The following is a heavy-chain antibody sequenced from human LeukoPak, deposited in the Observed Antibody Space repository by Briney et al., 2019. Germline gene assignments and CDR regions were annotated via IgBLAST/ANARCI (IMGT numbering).Heavy chain of an antibody. CDR3: VLRFFGVVSDY. CDR2: IYSGGST. D-gene: IGHD3-3*01. CDR1: GFTVSINY. V-gene: IGHV3-53*01. J-gene: IGHJ4*02. Sequence: GGSLRLSCAASGFTVSINYMSWVRQAPGKGLEWVSVIYSGGSTYYADSVKGRFTISRDNSKNTLYLQMNSLRAEDTAVYYCVLRFFGVVSDYWGQGTLVTVSS.